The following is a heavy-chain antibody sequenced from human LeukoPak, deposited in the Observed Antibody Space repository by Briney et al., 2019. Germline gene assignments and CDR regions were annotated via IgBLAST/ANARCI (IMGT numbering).Heavy chain of an antibody. V-gene: IGHV4-59*01. J-gene: IGHJ2*01. CDR2: IYYSGNT. D-gene: IGHD2-15*01. CDR3: ARGPPTRGYCSGGSCYSHWYFDL. CDR1: GGSISSYY. Sequence: SETLSLTCTVSGGSISSYYWSWIRQPPGKGLEWIGYIYYSGNTNYNPSLKSRVTISVDTSKNQFSLKLSSVTAADTAVYYCARGPPTRGYCSGGSCYSHWYFDLWGRGTLVTVS.